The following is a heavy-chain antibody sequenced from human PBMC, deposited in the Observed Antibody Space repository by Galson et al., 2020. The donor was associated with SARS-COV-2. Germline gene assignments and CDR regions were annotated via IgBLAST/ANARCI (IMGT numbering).Heavy chain of an antibody. J-gene: IGHJ4*02. CDR3: ARGRHYYDSSGPLDY. Sequence: GESLKISCAASGFTFSDYYMSWIRQAPGKGLEWVSYISSSGSTIYYADSVKGRFTISRDNAKNSLYLQMNSLRAEDTAVYYCARGRHYYDSSGPLDYWGQGTLVTVSS. D-gene: IGHD3-22*01. V-gene: IGHV3-11*04. CDR2: ISSSGSTI. CDR1: GFTFSDYY.